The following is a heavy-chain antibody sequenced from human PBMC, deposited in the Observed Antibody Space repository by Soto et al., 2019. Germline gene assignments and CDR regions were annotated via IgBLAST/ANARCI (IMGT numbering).Heavy chain of an antibody. J-gene: IGHJ1*01. CDR3: AGYCTNGVCYEYFQH. D-gene: IGHD2-8*01. CDR1: GGSFSGYY. Sequence: SETLSLTCAVYGGSFSGYYWSWIRQPPGKGLEWIGEINHSGSTNYNPSLKSRVTISVDTSKNPFSLKLSSVTAADTAVYYCAGYCTNGVCYEYFQHWGQGTLVTVSS. V-gene: IGHV4-34*01. CDR2: INHSGST.